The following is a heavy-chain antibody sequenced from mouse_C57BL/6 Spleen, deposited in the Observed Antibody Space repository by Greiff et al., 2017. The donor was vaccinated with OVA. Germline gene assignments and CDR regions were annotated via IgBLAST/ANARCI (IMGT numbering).Heavy chain of an antibody. Sequence: QVQLQQPGAELVMPGASVKLSCKASGYTFTSYWMHWVKQRPGQGLEWIGEIDPSDSYTNYNQKFKGKSTLTVDKSSSTAYMQLSSLTSEDSAVYYCASRGPSYWYFDVWGTGTTVTVSS. J-gene: IGHJ1*03. CDR1: GYTFTSYW. CDR3: ASRGPSYWYFDV. CDR2: IDPSDSYT. V-gene: IGHV1-69*01. D-gene: IGHD2-10*02.